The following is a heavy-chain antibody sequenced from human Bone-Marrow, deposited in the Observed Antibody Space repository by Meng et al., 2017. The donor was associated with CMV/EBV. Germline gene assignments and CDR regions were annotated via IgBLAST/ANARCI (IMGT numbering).Heavy chain of an antibody. V-gene: IGHV1-8*01. J-gene: IGHJ4*02. CDR2: MNSNSGNT. CDR1: GYTFTSYD. CDR3: ARGRDIVVVVAATHPFDY. D-gene: IGHD2-15*01. Sequence: ASVKVSCKASGYTFTSYDINWVRQATGQGLEWMGWMNSNSGNTGYAQKFQGRVTMTRNTSISTAYMELSSLRSEDTAVYYCARGRDIVVVVAATHPFDYWGQGTLVTVSS.